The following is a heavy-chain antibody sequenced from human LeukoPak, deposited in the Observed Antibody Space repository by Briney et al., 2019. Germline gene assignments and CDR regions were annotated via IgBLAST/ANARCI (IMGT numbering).Heavy chain of an antibody. Sequence: PGGSLRLACAASGFTFSNAWMSWVRQAPGKGLEWVGRIKSKTDGGTTDYAAPVKGRFTISRDDSKNTLYLQMNSLKTEDTAVYYCTTAPGYSSSWYYSFDYWGQGTLVTVSS. V-gene: IGHV3-15*01. J-gene: IGHJ4*02. CDR1: GFTFSNAW. CDR3: TTAPGYSSSWYYSFDY. D-gene: IGHD6-13*01. CDR2: IKSKTDGGTT.